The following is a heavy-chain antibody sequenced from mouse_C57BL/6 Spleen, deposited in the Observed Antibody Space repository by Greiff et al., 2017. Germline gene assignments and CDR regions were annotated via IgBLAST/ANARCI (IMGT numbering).Heavy chain of an antibody. CDR1: GYAFSSYW. D-gene: IGHD2-2*01. CDR3: ARSAGYPYAMDY. J-gene: IGHJ4*01. Sequence: VQLVESGAELVKPGASVKISCKASGYAFSSYWMNWVKQRPGKGLEWIGQIYPGDGDTNYNGKFKGKATLTADKSSSTAYMQLSSLTSEDSAVYFCARSAGYPYAMDYWGQGTSVTVSS. CDR2: IYPGDGDT. V-gene: IGHV1-80*01.